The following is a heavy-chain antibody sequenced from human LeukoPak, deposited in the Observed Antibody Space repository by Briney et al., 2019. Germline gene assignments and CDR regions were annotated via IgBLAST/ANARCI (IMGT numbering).Heavy chain of an antibody. J-gene: IGHJ3*02. D-gene: IGHD6-6*01. Sequence: GGSLRLSCAASGFTFSNYEMHWVRLVLGKGLEWVSAIGIAGNTFYAGSVKGRFTISRENAKNSFHPQMNSLGAGDTAVYYCAREGSLSSSDAFDIWGQGTMVTVSS. CDR2: IGIAGNT. V-gene: IGHV3-13*01. CDR1: GFTFSNYE. CDR3: AREGSLSSSDAFDI.